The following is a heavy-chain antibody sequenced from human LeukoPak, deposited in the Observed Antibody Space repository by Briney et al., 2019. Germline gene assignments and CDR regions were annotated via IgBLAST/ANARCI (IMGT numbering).Heavy chain of an antibody. V-gene: IGHV1-69*02. D-gene: IGHD3-3*01. J-gene: IGHJ4*02. CDR3: ARLLEPRGYDFWSGYYVGPADY. CDR2: IIPILGIA. Sequence: SVKVSCKASGGTFSSYTISWVRQAPGQGLEWMGRIIPILGIANYAQKLQGRVTMTTDTSTSTAYMELRSLRSDDTAVYYCARLLEPRGYDFWSGYYVGPADYWGQGTLVTVSS. CDR1: GGTFSSYT.